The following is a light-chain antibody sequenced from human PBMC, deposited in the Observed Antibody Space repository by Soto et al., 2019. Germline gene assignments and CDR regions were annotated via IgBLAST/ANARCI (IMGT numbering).Light chain of an antibody. CDR2: DAS. J-gene: IGKJ1*01. Sequence: IVLTQSPGTLSLSPGERATLSCRASQSVSSSYLAWYQQKPGQAPRLLIYDASNRATGIPARFSGSGSGTDFTLTISSLEPEDFAVYYCQQRSNWPTFGQGTKVDI. CDR3: QQRSNWPT. CDR1: QSVSSSY. V-gene: IGKV3D-20*02.